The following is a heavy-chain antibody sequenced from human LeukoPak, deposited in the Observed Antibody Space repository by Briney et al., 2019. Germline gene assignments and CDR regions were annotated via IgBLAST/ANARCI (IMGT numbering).Heavy chain of an antibody. D-gene: IGHD2-8*01. CDR3: ARQRGGQYEDAFDI. Sequence: ASVSVSCKASGYTFTSYDINWVRQAPGQGLEWMGWMNPNSGNTIYAQKFQGRVTMTRDTSTSTVYMELSSLRSEDTAVYYCARQRGGQYEDAFDIWGQGTVVTVSS. J-gene: IGHJ3*02. CDR1: GYTFTSYD. V-gene: IGHV1-8*02. CDR2: MNPNSGNT.